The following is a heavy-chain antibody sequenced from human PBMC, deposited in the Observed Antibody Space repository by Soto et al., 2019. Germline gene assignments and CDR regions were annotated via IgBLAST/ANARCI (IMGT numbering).Heavy chain of an antibody. Sequence: QVQLVQSGAEVKKPGASVKVSCKTSGYTFAAYYIHWIRQAPGQGLEWMGWINPTCGGTVYAQNFQDRVTMTRDTSISTAYMELRRLNSDDTAVYYCARDPDYGDYWGYFFDSWGQGTPVTVSS. J-gene: IGHJ4*02. D-gene: IGHD4-17*01. CDR2: INPTCGGT. CDR3: ARDPDYGDYWGYFFDS. V-gene: IGHV1-2*02. CDR1: GYTFAAYY.